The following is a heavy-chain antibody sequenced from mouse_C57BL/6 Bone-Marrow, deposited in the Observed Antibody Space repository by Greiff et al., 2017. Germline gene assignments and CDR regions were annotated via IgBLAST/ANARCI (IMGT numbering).Heavy chain of an antibody. D-gene: IGHD2-1*01. CDR1: GYAFSSSW. CDR3: ARTVDYGNYEFAY. CDR2: IYPGDGDT. J-gene: IGHJ3*01. V-gene: IGHV1-82*01. Sequence: LMESGPELVKPGASVKISCKASGYAFSSSWMNWVKQRPGKGLEWIGRIYPGDGDTNYNGKFKGKATLTADKSSSTAYMQLSSLTSEDSAVYFCARTVDYGNYEFAYWGQGTLVTVSA.